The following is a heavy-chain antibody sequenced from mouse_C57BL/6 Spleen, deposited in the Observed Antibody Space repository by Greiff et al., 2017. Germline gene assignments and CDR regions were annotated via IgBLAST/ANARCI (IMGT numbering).Heavy chain of an antibody. V-gene: IGHV1-53*01. Sequence: QVQLQQPGTELVKPGASVKLSCKASGYTFTSYWMHWVKQRPGQGLEWIGNINPSNGGTNYNEKFKSKATLTVDKSSSTAYMQLSSRTSEDSAVYYCARGGANWDWYFDVWGTGTTVTVSS. J-gene: IGHJ1*03. CDR1: GYTFTSYW. CDR3: ARGGANWDWYFDV. D-gene: IGHD4-1*01. CDR2: INPSNGGT.